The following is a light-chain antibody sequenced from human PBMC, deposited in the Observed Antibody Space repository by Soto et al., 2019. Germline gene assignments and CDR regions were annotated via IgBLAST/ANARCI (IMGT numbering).Light chain of an antibody. CDR3: SSYAGINNLGV. CDR2: EVN. J-gene: IGLJ1*01. V-gene: IGLV2-8*01. CDR1: SSDVGGYKY. Sequence: QSALTQPPSASGSPGQSVTISCTGTSSDVGGYKYVSWYQQHPGKAPTLMIFEVNKRPSGVPDRFSGSKSGNTASLTVSGLHAEDEADYYCSSYAGINNLGVFGTGTKVTVL.